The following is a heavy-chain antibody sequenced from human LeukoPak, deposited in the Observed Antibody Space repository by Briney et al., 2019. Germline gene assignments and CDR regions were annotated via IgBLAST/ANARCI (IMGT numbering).Heavy chain of an antibody. V-gene: IGHV4-39*07. Sequence: SETLSLTCTVSGGSISSSSYYWGWIRQPPGKGLEWIGSIYYSGSTYYNPSLKSRVTISVDTSKNHFSLKLSSVTAADTAVYYCAREDLGYSRDYYYYYMDVWGKGTTVTISS. D-gene: IGHD6-13*01. CDR2: IYYSGST. CDR1: GGSISSSSYY. CDR3: AREDLGYSRDYYYYYMDV. J-gene: IGHJ6*03.